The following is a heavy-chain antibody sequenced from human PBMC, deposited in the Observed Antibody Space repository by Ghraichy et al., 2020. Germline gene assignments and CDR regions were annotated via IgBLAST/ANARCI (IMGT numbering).Heavy chain of an antibody. CDR2: INHSGST. J-gene: IGHJ4*02. Sequence: SETLSLTCAVYGGSFSGYYWSWIRQPPGKGLEWIGEINHSGSTNYNPSLKSRVTISVDTSKNQFSLKLSSVTAADTAVYYCARGLRNWNIGRYFDYWGQGTLVTVSS. CDR1: GGSFSGYY. D-gene: IGHD1/OR15-1a*01. V-gene: IGHV4-34*01. CDR3: ARGLRNWNIGRYFDY.